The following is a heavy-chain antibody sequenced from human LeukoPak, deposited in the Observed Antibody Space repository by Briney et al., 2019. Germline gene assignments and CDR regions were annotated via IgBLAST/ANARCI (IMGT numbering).Heavy chain of an antibody. CDR2: IKQDGSEK. D-gene: IGHD3-9*01. V-gene: IGHV3-7*03. CDR1: TFIFNNAW. CDR3: AKVIYDVLTGPYYYYSVDV. Sequence: GGSLRLSCATSTFIFNNAWMSWVRQAPGKGLEWVANIKQDGSEKYYVDSVKGRFTISRDNAKNSLYLQMNSLRAEDTAVYYCAKVIYDVLTGPYYYYSVDVWGQGTTVTVSS. J-gene: IGHJ6*02.